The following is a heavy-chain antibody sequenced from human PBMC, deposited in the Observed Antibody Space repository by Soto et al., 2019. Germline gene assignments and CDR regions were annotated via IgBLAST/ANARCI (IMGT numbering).Heavy chain of an antibody. V-gene: IGHV3-53*01. D-gene: IGHD3-3*01. CDR2: IYSGGST. Sequence: GGSLRLSCAASGFTVSSNYMSWVRQAPGKGLEWVSVIYSGGSTYYPDSEQGRFTISSDNAKNTMSLQRNSMRAEETDVYSCSRAQTQYDSWSGYYCSYMDVWGNGTTVTVSS. CDR1: GFTVSSNY. CDR3: SRAQTQYDSWSGYYCSYMDV. J-gene: IGHJ6*03.